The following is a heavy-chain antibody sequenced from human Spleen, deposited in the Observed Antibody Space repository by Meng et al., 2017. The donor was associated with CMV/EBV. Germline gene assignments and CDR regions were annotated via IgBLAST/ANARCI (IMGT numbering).Heavy chain of an antibody. CDR2: IYYSGST. CDR1: GGSIRSDNYY. Sequence: SETLSLTCTVVGGSIRSDNYYWGWIRQPPGKGLEWIGGIYYSGSTYYNPSLRSRVTISEDTPKKQVSLKLRSVTAADTAVYYCANSYSFDYWGQGTLVTVS. CDR3: ANSYSFDY. D-gene: IGHD2-21*02. V-gene: IGHV4-39*07. J-gene: IGHJ4*02.